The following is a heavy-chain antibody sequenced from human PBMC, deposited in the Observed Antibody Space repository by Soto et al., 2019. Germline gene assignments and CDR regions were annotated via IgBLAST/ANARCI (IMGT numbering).Heavy chain of an antibody. V-gene: IGHV4-59*01. J-gene: IGHJ4*02. CDR1: GGSISSYY. CDR3: ARARGWYDSSGYYFDY. D-gene: IGHD3-22*01. CDR2: IYYSGST. Sequence: SETLSLTCTVSGGSISSYYWSWIRQPPGKGLEWIGYIYYSGSTNHNPSLKSRVTISVDTSKNQFSLKLSSVTAADTAVYYCARARGWYDSSGYYFDYWGQGSLVTVSS.